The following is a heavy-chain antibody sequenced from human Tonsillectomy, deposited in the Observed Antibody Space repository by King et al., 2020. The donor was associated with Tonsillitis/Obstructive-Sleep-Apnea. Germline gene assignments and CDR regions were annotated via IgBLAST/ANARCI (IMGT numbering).Heavy chain of an antibody. CDR1: GFTFSSYW. V-gene: IGHV3-7*03. J-gene: IGHJ4*02. CDR2: IKQDGSGT. Sequence: VQLVESGGGLVQPGGSLRLSCAASGFTFSSYWMSWVRQAPGKGLEWVAKIKQDGSGTYCVDSVKGRFTISRDNAKNSLFLQMNSLRAEDPAVYYCAGVGVYYSCDYWGQGTLVTVSS. CDR3: AGVGVYYSCDY. D-gene: IGHD2-8*02.